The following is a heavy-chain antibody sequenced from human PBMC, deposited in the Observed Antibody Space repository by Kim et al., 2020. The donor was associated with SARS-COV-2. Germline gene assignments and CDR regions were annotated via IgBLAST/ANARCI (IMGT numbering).Heavy chain of an antibody. D-gene: IGHD3-16*01. CDR2: IYYSGST. CDR3: ASFLGLRWFDP. CDR1: GGSISSYY. Sequence: SETLSLTCTVSGGSISSYYWSWIRQPPGKGLEWIGYIYYSGSTNYNPSLKSRVTISVDTSKNQFSLKLSSVTAADTAVYYCASFLGLRWFDPWGQGTLVTVSS. J-gene: IGHJ5*02. V-gene: IGHV4-59*01.